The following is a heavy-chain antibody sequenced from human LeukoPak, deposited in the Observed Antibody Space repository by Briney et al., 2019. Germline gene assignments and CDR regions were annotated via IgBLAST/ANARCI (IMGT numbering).Heavy chain of an antibody. J-gene: IGHJ5*02. CDR1: GGPISTYY. CDR3: ARGGNYWPQWWFDP. CDR2: IYYTGST. D-gene: IGHD1-26*01. Sequence: PSETLSLTCTVSGGPISTYYWSWIRQPPGKGLEWIGYIYYTGSTSYNPSLKSRVTMSLDASKNQFSLELNSVTPADTAVYYCARGGNYWPQWWFDPWGRGTLVSVSS. V-gene: IGHV4-59*01.